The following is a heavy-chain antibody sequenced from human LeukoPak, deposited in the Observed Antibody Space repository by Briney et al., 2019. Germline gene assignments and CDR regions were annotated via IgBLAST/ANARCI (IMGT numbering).Heavy chain of an antibody. CDR1: VYTFTNYG. CDR2: ISAYSGYT. Sequence: ASVKVSCKASVYTFTNYGISCVRQAPGQGLEWMGWISAYSGYTHYAQKIQGRVTVTTEASTSTAYMDLRSLTSYDTAVYYCARDAVSTTTAGGIDYWGQGTLATVSS. D-gene: IGHD5/OR15-5a*01. CDR3: ARDAVSTTTAGGIDY. V-gene: IGHV1-18*01. J-gene: IGHJ4*02.